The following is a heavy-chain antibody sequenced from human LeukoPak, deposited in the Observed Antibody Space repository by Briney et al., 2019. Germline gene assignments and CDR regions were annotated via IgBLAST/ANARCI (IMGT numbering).Heavy chain of an antibody. Sequence: GGSLRLSCAASGFTFSSYSMNWVRQAPGKGLEWVSSISSSSSYIYYADAVRGRFTVSRDNSKNSLYLQMNSLRAEDTAVYYCARKGAGTSASHFDYWGQGTLVTVSS. D-gene: IGHD6-19*01. J-gene: IGHJ4*02. CDR3: ARKGAGTSASHFDY. CDR2: ISSSSSYI. V-gene: IGHV3-21*01. CDR1: GFTFSSYS.